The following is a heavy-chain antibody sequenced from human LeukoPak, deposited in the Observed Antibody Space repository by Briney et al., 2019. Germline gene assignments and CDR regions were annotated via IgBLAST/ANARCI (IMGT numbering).Heavy chain of an antibody. CDR3: ARDQWLENRGEVDY. Sequence: SETLSLTCTVSGGSISSSSYYWGWIRQPPGKGLEWIGSIYYSGSTYYNPSLKSRVTISVDTSKNQFSLKLSSVTAADTAVYYCARDQWLENRGEVDYWGQGTLVTVSS. CDR1: GGSISSSSYY. CDR2: IYYSGST. D-gene: IGHD6-19*01. V-gene: IGHV4-39*07. J-gene: IGHJ4*02.